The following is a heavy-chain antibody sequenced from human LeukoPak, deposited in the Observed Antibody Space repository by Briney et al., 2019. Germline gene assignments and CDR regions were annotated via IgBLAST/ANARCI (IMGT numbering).Heavy chain of an antibody. CDR3: ARRGSGDDY. D-gene: IGHD2-21*02. Sequence: KPTETLSLTCAVYGGSFSGYYWSWIRQPPGKGLEWIGEINHSGSTNYNPSLKSRVTISVDTSKSQFSLKLSSVTAADTAVYYCARRGSGDDYWGQGTLVTVSS. V-gene: IGHV4-34*01. J-gene: IGHJ4*02. CDR1: GGSFSGYY. CDR2: INHSGST.